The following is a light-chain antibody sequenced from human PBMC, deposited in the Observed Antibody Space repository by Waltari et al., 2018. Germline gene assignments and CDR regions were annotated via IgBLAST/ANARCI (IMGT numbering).Light chain of an antibody. J-gene: IGLJ1*01. CDR1: NIGTKG. Sequence: YVLTQPPSVSVAPGQTARITCGGNNIGTKGVHWYQQKPGQAPVLVVYDNTDRPSGSPGRFSGSNSGNTATLTISRVEAGDEADYYCQVYSRYSDPYVFGSGTQVTVL. CDR3: QVYSRYSDPYV. V-gene: IGLV3-21*02. CDR2: DNT.